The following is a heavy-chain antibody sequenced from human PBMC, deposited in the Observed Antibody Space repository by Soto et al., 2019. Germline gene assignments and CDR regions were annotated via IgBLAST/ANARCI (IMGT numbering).Heavy chain of an antibody. Sequence: SGPTLVNPTQTLTLTCTFSGFSLSTSGVGVGWIRQPPGKALEWLALIYWDNDKRYSPSLKMSRLTITKDTSKNQVVLTMTNWALVDTATFFFVYSPGYIYVSYWGQGALVSFSS. J-gene: IGHJ4*02. D-gene: IGHD5-18*01. CDR3: VYSPGYIYVSY. V-gene: IGHV2-5*02. CDR1: GFSLSTSGVG. CDR2: IYWDNDK.